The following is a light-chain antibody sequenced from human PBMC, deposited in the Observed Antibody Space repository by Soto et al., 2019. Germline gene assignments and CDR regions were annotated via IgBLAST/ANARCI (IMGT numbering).Light chain of an antibody. CDR2: DAS. Sequence: EIVLTQSPATLSLSPGERATLSCRASQSISSYLAWYQQKLGQAPRLLIYDASNRATGVPARFSGSGSGTDFTLTISSLEPEDFAVYYCQQRSNWPLTFGPGTRLDIK. CDR3: QQRSNWPLT. J-gene: IGKJ5*01. V-gene: IGKV3-11*01. CDR1: QSISSY.